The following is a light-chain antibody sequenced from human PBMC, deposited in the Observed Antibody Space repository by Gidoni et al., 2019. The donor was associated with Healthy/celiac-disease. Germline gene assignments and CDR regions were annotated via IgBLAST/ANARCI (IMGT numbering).Light chain of an antibody. V-gene: IGLV3-1*01. CDR1: TLGTNY. Sequence: SFERSEPLSGSVSPGQTACITCSGDTLGTNYACWYQQKPGQSPVLVIYQDSKRPSGLPERFSGSNSGTTATLTISGTQTMNEADYYCQAWDSSTVVFGGGPKLTVL. J-gene: IGLJ2*01. CDR2: QDS. CDR3: QAWDSSTVV.